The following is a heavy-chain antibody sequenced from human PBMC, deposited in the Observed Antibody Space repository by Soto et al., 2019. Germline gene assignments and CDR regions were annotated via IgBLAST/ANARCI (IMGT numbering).Heavy chain of an antibody. Sequence: SVKVSCKASGGTFSSYAISWVRQAPGQGLEWMGGIIPIFGTANYAQKFQGRVTITADESTSTAYMELSSLRSEDTAVYYCANSNSGYYYGTDYWGQGTLVTVSS. CDR3: ANSNSGYYYGTDY. V-gene: IGHV1-69*13. CDR2: IIPIFGTA. CDR1: GGTFSSYA. J-gene: IGHJ4*02. D-gene: IGHD3-22*01.